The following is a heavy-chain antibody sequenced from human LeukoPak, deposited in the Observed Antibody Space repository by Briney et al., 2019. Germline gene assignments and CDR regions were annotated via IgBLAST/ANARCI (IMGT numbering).Heavy chain of an antibody. CDR1: GFTFTSYW. CDR2: INSDGSST. D-gene: IGHD1-1*01. CDR3: ARPTGISSLSSSSQH. J-gene: IGHJ1*01. V-gene: IGHV3-74*01. Sequence: PGGSLRLSCAASGFTFTSYWMHWVRQAPGKGVVWVSRINSDGSSTTYADSVKGRFTISRDNAKDTLYLQMNSLRAEDTAVYYCARPTGISSLSSSSQHWGQGTLVTVSS.